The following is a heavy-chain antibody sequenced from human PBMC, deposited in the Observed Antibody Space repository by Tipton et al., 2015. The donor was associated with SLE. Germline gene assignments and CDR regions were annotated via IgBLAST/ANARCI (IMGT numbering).Heavy chain of an antibody. D-gene: IGHD3-16*01. CDR3: ARGIMGDHDY. Sequence: TLSLTCAVHGGSFSGYYCSWIRQPPGKGLEWIGEINHSGSTNYNPSLKSRVTISVDTSKNQFSLKLSSVAAADTAVYYCARGIMGDHDYWGPGTLVTVSS. CDR1: GGSFSGYY. V-gene: IGHV4-34*01. CDR2: INHSGST. J-gene: IGHJ4*02.